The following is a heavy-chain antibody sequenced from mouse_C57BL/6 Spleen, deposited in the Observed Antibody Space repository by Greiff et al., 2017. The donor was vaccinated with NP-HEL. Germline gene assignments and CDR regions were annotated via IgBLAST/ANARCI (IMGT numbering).Heavy chain of an antibody. CDR3: AREYGYEREYYFDY. V-gene: IGHV1-52*01. Sequence: QVQLQQPGAELVRPGSSVKLSCKASGYTFTSYWMHWVKQRPIQGLEWIGNIDPSDSETHYNQKFKDKATLTVDKSSSAAYMQLSSLTSEDSAVYYCAREYGYEREYYFDYWGQGTTLTVSS. D-gene: IGHD2-2*01. CDR1: GYTFTSYW. J-gene: IGHJ2*01. CDR2: IDPSDSET.